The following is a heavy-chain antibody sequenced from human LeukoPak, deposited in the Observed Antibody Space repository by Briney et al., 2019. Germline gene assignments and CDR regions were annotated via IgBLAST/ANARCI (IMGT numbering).Heavy chain of an antibody. V-gene: IGHV3-30*02. CDR3: AKAPGSSSGYYYN. D-gene: IGHD3-22*01. CDR1: GFTSSSYG. J-gene: IGHJ4*02. CDR2: IRYDGSNK. Sequence: SGGSLRLSCAASGFTSSSYGMHWVRQAPGKGLEWVAFIRYDGSNKYYADSVKGRFTISRDNSKNTLYLQMNSLRAEDTAVYYCAKAPGSSSGYYYNWGQGTLVTVSS.